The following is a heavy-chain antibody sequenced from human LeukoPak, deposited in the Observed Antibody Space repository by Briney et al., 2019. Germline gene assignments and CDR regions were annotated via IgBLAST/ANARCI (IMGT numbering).Heavy chain of an antibody. CDR3: ATSGYGLVDAFDI. V-gene: IGHV4-59*01. CDR2: IYYSGST. D-gene: IGHD2-2*01. Sequence: SETLSLTCTVSGGSISSYYWSWIRQPPGKGLEWIGYIYYSGSTNYNPSLKSRVTTSVDTSKNQFSLKLSSVTAADTAVYYCATSGYGLVDAFDIWGQGTMVTVSS. CDR1: GGSISSYY. J-gene: IGHJ3*02.